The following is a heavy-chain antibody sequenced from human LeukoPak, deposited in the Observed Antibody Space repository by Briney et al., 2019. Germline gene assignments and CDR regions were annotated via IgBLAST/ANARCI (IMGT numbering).Heavy chain of an antibody. Sequence: PGGSLRLSCAASGFTFSSYSMNWVRQAPGKGLEWVSSISSSSSYIYYADSVKGRFTISRDAAKNSLFLQMSSLTAEDTAVYYCARDDKWGFDYWGQGTLVTVSS. D-gene: IGHD1-26*01. CDR3: ARDDKWGFDY. V-gene: IGHV3-21*01. CDR2: ISSSSSYI. CDR1: GFTFSSYS. J-gene: IGHJ4*02.